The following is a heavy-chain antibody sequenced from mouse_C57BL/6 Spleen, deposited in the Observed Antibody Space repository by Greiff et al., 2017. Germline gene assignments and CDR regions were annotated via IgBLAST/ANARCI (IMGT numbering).Heavy chain of an antibody. D-gene: IGHD1-1*01. CDR1: GYTFTSYW. J-gene: IGHJ4*01. Sequence: VQLQQPGAELVMPGASVKLSCKASGYTFTSYWMHWVKQRPGQGLEWIGEIDPSDSYTNYNQKFKGKSTLTVDKSSSTAYMQLSSLTSEDSAVYYCAREIYYYGSRGKNAMDYWGQGTSLTVSS. V-gene: IGHV1-69*01. CDR3: AREIYYYGSRGKNAMDY. CDR2: IDPSDSYT.